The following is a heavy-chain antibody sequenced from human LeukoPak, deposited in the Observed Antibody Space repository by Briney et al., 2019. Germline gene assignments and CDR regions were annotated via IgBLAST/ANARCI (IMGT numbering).Heavy chain of an antibody. CDR2: FDPEDGEP. CDR1: GHTLSELS. Sequence: ASVKVSCKVSGHTLSELSTHWVRQAPGKGLEWMGGFDPEDGEPIYAQKFQGRVTMTEDISTGTAYMELSSLRSEDTAVYYCATEGDFLLDSWGQGTLVTVSS. CDR3: ATEGDFLLDS. D-gene: IGHD1-26*01. J-gene: IGHJ4*02. V-gene: IGHV1-24*01.